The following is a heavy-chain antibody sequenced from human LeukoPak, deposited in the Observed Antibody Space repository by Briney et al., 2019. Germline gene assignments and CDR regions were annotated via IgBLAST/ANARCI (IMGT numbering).Heavy chain of an antibody. Sequence: ASVKVSCKASVYTFTGCYMHGVRQAPGQGREWMGWINPNSGGTNYAQKFQGRVTMTRDTSNSTAYMELSRLRSDDTAVYYCARGGGYSYGTFWGQGTLVTVSS. CDR3: ARGGGYSYGTF. CDR2: INPNSGGT. J-gene: IGHJ4*02. CDR1: VYTFTGCY. D-gene: IGHD5-18*01. V-gene: IGHV1-2*02.